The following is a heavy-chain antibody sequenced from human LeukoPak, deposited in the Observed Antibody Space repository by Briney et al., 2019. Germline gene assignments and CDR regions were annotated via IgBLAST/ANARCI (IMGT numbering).Heavy chain of an antibody. CDR1: GFAFSSCC. J-gene: IGHJ4*02. CDR3: ATTYYYDSSGYAGY. V-gene: IGHV3-48*04. D-gene: IGHD3-22*01. Sequence: PGGSLRLSCAASGFAFSSCCMIWVRQAPGKGLEWLSYISSTSTTIYCGDSVKGRFTISRDNAKNTLYLQMNSLGAEDTAVYYCATTYYYDSSGYAGYWGQGTLVTVSS. CDR2: ISSTSTTI.